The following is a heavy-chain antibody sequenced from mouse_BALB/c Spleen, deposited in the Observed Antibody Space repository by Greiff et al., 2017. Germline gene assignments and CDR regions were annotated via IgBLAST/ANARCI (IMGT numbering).Heavy chain of an antibody. Sequence: EVQGVESGGGLVKPGGSLKLSCAASGFTFSSYAMSWVRQSPEKRLEWVAEISSGGSYTYYPDTVTGRFTISRDNAKNTLYLEMSSLRSEDTAMYYCARGGGPGYFDVWGAGTTVTVSS. CDR1: GFTFSSYA. CDR3: ARGGGPGYFDV. V-gene: IGHV5-9-4*01. CDR2: ISSGGSYT. D-gene: IGHD3-1*01. J-gene: IGHJ1*01.